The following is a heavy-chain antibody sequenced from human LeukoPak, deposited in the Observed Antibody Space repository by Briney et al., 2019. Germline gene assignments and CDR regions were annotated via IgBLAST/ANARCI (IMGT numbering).Heavy chain of an antibody. J-gene: IGHJ4*02. CDR1: GFTFSSYA. D-gene: IGHD3-16*02. CDR2: ISFDGSNK. V-gene: IGHV3-30*03. Sequence: PGRSLRLSRAASGFTFSSYAMHWVRQAPGKGLEWVADISFDGSNKFYAEFVKGRFTISGDNSKNTLYLQMNSLRAEDTAVYYCARGTKTVTPPDYWGQGTLVTVSS. CDR3: ARGTKTVTPPDY.